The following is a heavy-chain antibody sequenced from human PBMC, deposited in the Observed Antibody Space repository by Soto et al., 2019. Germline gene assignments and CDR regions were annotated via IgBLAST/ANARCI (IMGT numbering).Heavy chain of an antibody. V-gene: IGHV4-59*01. CDR3: AREGGGYRFGY. CDR1: GTSFGTYY. CDR2: IFYSGHL. Sequence: SETLSLTCAVSGTSFGTYYWSWIRQPPGKGLERIGYIFYSGHLKYNPSLKSRLTISVDPPKNQISLRLTSVTAADTAVYYCAREGGGYRFGYWGQGALVTVSS. D-gene: IGHD1-26*01. J-gene: IGHJ4*02.